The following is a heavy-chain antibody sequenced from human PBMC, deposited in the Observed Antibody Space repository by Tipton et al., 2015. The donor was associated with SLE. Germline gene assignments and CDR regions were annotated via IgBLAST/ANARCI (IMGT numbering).Heavy chain of an antibody. CDR2: ISSSSSYI. D-gene: IGHD3-10*01. V-gene: IGHV3-21*04. CDR3: ARGFGELNY. J-gene: IGHJ4*02. Sequence: SLRLSCAASGFTFSSYSMNWVRQAPGKGLEWVSSISSSSSYIYYADSVKGRFTISRDNSKNTLYLQMNGLRAEDTAVYYCARGFGELNYWGQGTLVTVSS. CDR1: GFTFSSYS.